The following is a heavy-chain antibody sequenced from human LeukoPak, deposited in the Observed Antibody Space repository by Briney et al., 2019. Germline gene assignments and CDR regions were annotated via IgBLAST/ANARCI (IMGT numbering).Heavy chain of an antibody. Sequence: SVKVSCKASGGTFSSYAISWARQAPGQGLEWMGGIIPIFGTANYAQKFQGKVTITADESTSTAYMELSSLRSEDTAVYYCARIGKAAAGLDYWGQGTLVTVFS. D-gene: IGHD6-13*01. CDR1: GGTFSSYA. V-gene: IGHV1-69*13. CDR3: ARIGKAAAGLDY. CDR2: IIPIFGTA. J-gene: IGHJ4*02.